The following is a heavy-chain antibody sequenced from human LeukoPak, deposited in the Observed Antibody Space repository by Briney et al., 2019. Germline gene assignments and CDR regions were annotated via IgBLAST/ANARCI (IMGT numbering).Heavy chain of an antibody. CDR3: ARVLRAASWRSYDY. V-gene: IGHV4-61*01. CDR1: GGSVSNSLYY. J-gene: IGHJ4*02. D-gene: IGHD5-18*01. CDR2: IYYNGDT. Sequence: PSETLSLTCTVSGGSVSNSLYYWSWIRQPPGKGLEWIGYIYYNGDTNYNPSLKSRVIISIDTSSNLFSLRLNSMTAADTAVYYCARVLRAASWRSYDYWGQGSLVTVSS.